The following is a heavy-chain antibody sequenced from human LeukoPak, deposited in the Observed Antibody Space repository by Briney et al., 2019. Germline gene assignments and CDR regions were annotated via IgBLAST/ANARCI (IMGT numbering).Heavy chain of an antibody. CDR2: INPSGGST. V-gene: IGHV1-46*01. CDR1: GYTFTTYY. CDR3: ARTIVGATFDY. D-gene: IGHD1-26*01. Sequence: ASVKVSCKASGYTFTTYYMHWVRQAPGQGLEWMGIINPSGGSTSYAQKFQGRVTMTRDTSTSTVYMELSSLRSEDTAVYYCARTIVGATFDYWGQGTLVTVSS. J-gene: IGHJ4*02.